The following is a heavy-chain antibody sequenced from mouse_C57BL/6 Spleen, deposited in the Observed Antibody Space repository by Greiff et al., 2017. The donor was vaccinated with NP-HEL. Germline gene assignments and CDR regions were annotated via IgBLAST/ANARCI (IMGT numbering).Heavy chain of an antibody. CDR3: ARSTGGSSYGGFAY. V-gene: IGHV1-72*01. CDR2: IDPNSGGT. CDR1: GYTFTSYW. J-gene: IGHJ3*01. Sequence: VKLQQPGAELVKPGASVKLSCKASGYTFTSYWMHWVKQRPGRGLEWIGRIDPNSGGTKYNEKFKSKATLTVDKPSSTAYMQLSSLTSEDSAVYYCARSTGGSSYGGFAYWGQGTLVTVSA. D-gene: IGHD1-1*01.